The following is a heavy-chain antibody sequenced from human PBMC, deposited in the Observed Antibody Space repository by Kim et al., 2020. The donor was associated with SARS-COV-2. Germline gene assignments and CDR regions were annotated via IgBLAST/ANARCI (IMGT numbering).Heavy chain of an antibody. CDR1: GFTFSTYG. CDR3: AKDLGYGDRDYYYYYGM. Sequence: GGSLRLSCAASGFTFSTYGMHWVRQAPGKGLEWVAVIWYDGSNKYYADPVKGRFTISRDNFKNTLYLQMNSLRAEDTAVYYCAKDLGYGDRDYYYYYGM. D-gene: IGHD4-17*01. J-gene: IGHJ6*01. V-gene: IGHV3-33*06. CDR2: IWYDGSNK.